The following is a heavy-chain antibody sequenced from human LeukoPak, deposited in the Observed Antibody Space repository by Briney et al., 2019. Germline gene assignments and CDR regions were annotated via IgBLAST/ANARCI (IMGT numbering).Heavy chain of an antibody. J-gene: IGHJ4*02. D-gene: IGHD1-7*01. CDR1: GFTFSSYG. V-gene: IGHV3-33*01. CDR2: IWYDGSNK. CDR3: ARDANYHFDY. Sequence: AGGSLRLSCAASGFTFSSYGMHWVRQAPGKGLEWVTVIWYDGSNKYYADSVKGRFTISRDNSKNTLYLQMNSLRAQDTAVYYCARDANYHFDYWGQGTLVTVSS.